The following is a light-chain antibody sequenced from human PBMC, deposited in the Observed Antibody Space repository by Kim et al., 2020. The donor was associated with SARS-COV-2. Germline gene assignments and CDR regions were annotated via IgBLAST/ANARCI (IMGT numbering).Light chain of an antibody. CDR2: RDD. CDR1: SSDVGHHG. J-gene: IGLJ1*01. V-gene: IGLV10-54*04. CDR3: SAWDGTLRGYV. Sequence: TAPLPGTGNSSDVGHHGAAWLQHHQGHPPKLLSYRDDSRPSGISERFSASRSGDTASLTISGLQPEDEADYYCSAWDGTLRGYVFGTGTKVTVL.